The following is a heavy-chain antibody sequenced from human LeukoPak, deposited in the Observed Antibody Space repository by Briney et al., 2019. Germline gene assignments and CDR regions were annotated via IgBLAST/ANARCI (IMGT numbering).Heavy chain of an antibody. J-gene: IGHJ6*02. CDR3: ARDEQLDNYYYYYGMDV. CDR1: GFTFSSYW. V-gene: IGHV3-7*03. CDR2: IKQDGSEK. Sequence: GGSLRLSCAASGFTFSSYWMGWVRQAPGKGLEWVANIKQDGSEKYYVDSVKGRFTISRDNAKNSLYLQMNSLRAEDTAVYYCARDEQLDNYYYYYGMDVWGQGTTVTVSS. D-gene: IGHD6-13*01.